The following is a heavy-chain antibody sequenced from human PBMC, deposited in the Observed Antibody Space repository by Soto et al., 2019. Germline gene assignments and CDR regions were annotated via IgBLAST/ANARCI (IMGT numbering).Heavy chain of an antibody. CDR3: AKEGGTYYDFWSGYPYGMDV. Sequence: GGSLRLSCAASGFRFSNYYMAWIRQAPGKGLEWVSYISSGGGSKYYADSVKGRFTIYRDNAKNILYLQMNSLRAEDTAVYYCAKEGGTYYDFWSGYPYGMDVWGQGTTVTVSS. CDR1: GFRFSNYY. CDR2: ISSGGGSK. J-gene: IGHJ6*02. D-gene: IGHD3-3*01. V-gene: IGHV3-11*04.